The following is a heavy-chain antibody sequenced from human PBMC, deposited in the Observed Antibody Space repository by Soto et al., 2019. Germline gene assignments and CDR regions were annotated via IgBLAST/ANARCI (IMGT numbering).Heavy chain of an antibody. Sequence: ASVKVSCKASGYTFTGHYIHWVRQAPEQGPEWMGEIGPESGATRYAQRFQGRVTMTRDMSITTVYMELNNLSPDDTAAYYCGRGRSGQKVVFYWGQGTPVTVSS. CDR3: GRGRSGQKVVFY. V-gene: IGHV1-2*02. D-gene: IGHD1-26*01. CDR2: IGPESGAT. J-gene: IGHJ4*02. CDR1: GYTFTGHY.